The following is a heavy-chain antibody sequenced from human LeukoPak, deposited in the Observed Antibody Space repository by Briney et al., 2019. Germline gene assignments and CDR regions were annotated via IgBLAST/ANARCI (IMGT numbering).Heavy chain of an antibody. V-gene: IGHV3-23*01. D-gene: IGHD3-9*01. CDR2: ISGSGGST. J-gene: IGHJ4*02. CDR3: AKGTTYYDILTGYGYPYYFDY. CDR1: GFTFSSYA. Sequence: GGSLRLSCAASGFTFSSYAMSWVRQAPGKGLKWISAISGSGGSTYYADSVKGRFTISRDNSKNTLYVQMNSLRAEDTATYYCAKGTTYYDILTGYGYPYYFDYWGQGTLVTVSS.